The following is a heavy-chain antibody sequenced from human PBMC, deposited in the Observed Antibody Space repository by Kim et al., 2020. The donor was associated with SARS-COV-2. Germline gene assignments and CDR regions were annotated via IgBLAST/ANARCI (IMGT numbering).Heavy chain of an antibody. CDR1: GFTFSSDA. J-gene: IGHJ5*01. Sequence: GGSLRLSCAASGFTFSSDAMTWVRQTPERGLEWLSYIKSSGSPIYYADSVKGRFTISRDNAKNSLYLQMNSLRVEDSALYYCARRDGLESWGHGTLVTVS. CDR3: ARRDGLES. V-gene: IGHV3-48*03. CDR2: IKSSGSPI.